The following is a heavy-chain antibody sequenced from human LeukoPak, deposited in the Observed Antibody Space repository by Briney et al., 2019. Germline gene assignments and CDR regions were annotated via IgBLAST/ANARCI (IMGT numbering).Heavy chain of an antibody. CDR2: INHSGST. CDR1: GGSFSGYY. J-gene: IGHJ6*02. D-gene: IGHD3-9*01. V-gene: IGHV4-34*01. CDR3: ARGGYFDWLTRRYYYYGMDV. Sequence: SETLSLTCAVYGGSFSGYYWSWIRQPPGKGLEWIGEINHSGSTNYNPSLKSRVTISVDTSKNQFSLKLSSVTAADTAVYYCARGGYFDWLTRRYYYYGMDVWGQGTTVTVSS.